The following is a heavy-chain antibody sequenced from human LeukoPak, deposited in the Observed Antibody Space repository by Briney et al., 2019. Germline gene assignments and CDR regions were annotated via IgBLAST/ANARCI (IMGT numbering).Heavy chain of an antibody. V-gene: IGHV4-39*01. D-gene: IGHD5-24*01. CDR2: IYYSGST. Sequence: PSETLSLTCTVSGGSISSTSYYWGWIRQPPGKGLEWIGSIYYSGSTYYNPSLKSRVTISVDTSKNQFSLKLSSVTAADTAVYYCARHPVIWPQYPSWGQGTLVTVSS. J-gene: IGHJ5*02. CDR3: ARHPVIWPQYPS. CDR1: GGSISSTSYY.